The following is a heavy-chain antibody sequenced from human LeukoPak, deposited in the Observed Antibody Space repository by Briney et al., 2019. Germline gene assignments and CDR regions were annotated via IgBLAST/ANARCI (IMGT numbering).Heavy chain of an antibody. CDR3: ARGAGYNYPYYFDY. Sequence: GGSLRLSCAASGFTFSTYSMKWVRQAPGKGLEWVSYISDSGAMYYADSVKGRFTISRDNSKNTLYLQMNSLRAEDTAVYYCARGAGYNYPYYFDYWGQGTLVTVSS. D-gene: IGHD5-24*01. CDR2: ISDSGAM. V-gene: IGHV3-48*01. CDR1: GFTFSTYS. J-gene: IGHJ4*02.